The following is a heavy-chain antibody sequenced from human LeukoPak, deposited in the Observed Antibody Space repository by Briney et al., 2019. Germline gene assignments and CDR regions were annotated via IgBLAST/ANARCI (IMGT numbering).Heavy chain of an antibody. V-gene: IGHV5-51*01. Sequence: GASLQISCKGSGYSFTSYWIGWVRQLPGKGLEWMGIIYPGDSDTRYSPSLQGQVTISADKSISTAYLQWSSLKASDTAMYYCATSNYDYVWGSYRYEPLDYWGQGTLVTVSS. J-gene: IGHJ4*02. CDR3: ATSNYDYVWGSYRYEPLDY. CDR2: IYPGDSDT. CDR1: GYSFTSYW. D-gene: IGHD3-16*02.